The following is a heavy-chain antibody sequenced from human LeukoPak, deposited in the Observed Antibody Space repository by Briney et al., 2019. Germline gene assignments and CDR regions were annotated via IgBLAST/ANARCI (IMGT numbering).Heavy chain of an antibody. Sequence: GGSLRLSCSASGFTFSSYDMHWVRQAPGKGLEYVSAISSNGGSKYYADSVKGRFTISRDNSKNTLYLQMSSLRAEDTAVYYCVEDWGFFHFVTVYYRSGSYYYCMDVWGKGTTVTVSS. D-gene: IGHD3-10*01. CDR3: VEDWGFFHFVTVYYRSGSYYYCMDV. J-gene: IGHJ6*04. CDR1: GFTFSSYD. CDR2: ISSNGGSK. V-gene: IGHV3-64D*06.